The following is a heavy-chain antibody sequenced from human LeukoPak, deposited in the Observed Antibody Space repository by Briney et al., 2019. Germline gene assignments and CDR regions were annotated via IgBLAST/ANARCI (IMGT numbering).Heavy chain of an antibody. CDR1: GFTFSSYS. Sequence: GGSLRLSCAASGFTFSSYSMNWVRQAPGKGLECVSSISSSSSYIYYADSVKGRFTISRDNAKNSLYLQMNSLRAEDTAVYYCASEPGYSSGWHDYYFDYWGQGTLVTVSS. J-gene: IGHJ4*02. CDR2: ISSSSSYI. CDR3: ASEPGYSSGWHDYYFDY. V-gene: IGHV3-21*04. D-gene: IGHD6-19*01.